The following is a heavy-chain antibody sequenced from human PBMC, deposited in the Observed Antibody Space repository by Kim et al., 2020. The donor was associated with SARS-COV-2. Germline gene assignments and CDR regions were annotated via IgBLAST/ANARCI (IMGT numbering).Heavy chain of an antibody. D-gene: IGHD6-13*01. J-gene: IGHJ5*02. V-gene: IGHV3-9*01. Sequence: GGSLRLSCAASGFTFDDYAMHWVRQAPGKGLEWVSGISWNSGSIGYADSVKGRFTISRDNAKNSLYLQMNSLRAEDTALYYCAKAYSSSGGWFDPWGQGTLVTVPS. CDR2: ISWNSGSI. CDR1: GFTFDDYA. CDR3: AKAYSSSGGWFDP.